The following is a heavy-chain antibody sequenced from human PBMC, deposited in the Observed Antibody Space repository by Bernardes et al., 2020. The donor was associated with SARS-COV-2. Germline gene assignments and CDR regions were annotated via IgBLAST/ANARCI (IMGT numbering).Heavy chain of an antibody. D-gene: IGHD3-22*01. V-gene: IGHV3-23*01. CDR1: GFTFGSYA. CDR3: AILGGYYYESSGSAAS. J-gene: IGHJ5*02. Sequence: GGSLRLSCAASGFTFGSYAMSWVRQAPGKGLEWVSSISGSGGSTYYADSVKGRFTISRDNSKNTLFLQMKSLRAEDTALYYCAILGGYYYESSGSAASWGQGTLVTVSS. CDR2: ISGSGGST.